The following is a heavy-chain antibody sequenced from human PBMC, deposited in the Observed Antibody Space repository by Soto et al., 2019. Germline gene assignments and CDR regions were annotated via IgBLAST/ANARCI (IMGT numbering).Heavy chain of an antibody. CDR2: INHSGTI. CDR1: GGSFSGYY. D-gene: IGHD2-21*02. Sequence: SETLSLTCAVYGGSFSGYYWTWIRQPPGKGLEWIGEINHSGTINFNPSLKSRLAISLDTSKKHFSLKLSSVTDADTAAYYCARADRTLVTSYSLDVWGQGTTVTVSS. V-gene: IGHV4-34*01. CDR3: ARADRTLVTSYSLDV. J-gene: IGHJ6*02.